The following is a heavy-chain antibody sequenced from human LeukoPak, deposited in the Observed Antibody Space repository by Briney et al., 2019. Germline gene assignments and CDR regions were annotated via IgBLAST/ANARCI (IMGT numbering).Heavy chain of an antibody. CDR1: GFTFSSYC. CDR2: ICDSASST. D-gene: IGHD3-10*01. CDR3: AKHQVRSYDY. Sequence: GGSLRLPCAASGFTFSSYCLSWVRQAPGKGLEWVSAICDSASSTYYADSVRGRFTISRDNSKNTLYLQMNSLRAEDTAIYYCAKHQVRSYDYWGHGTLVTVSS. V-gene: IGHV3-23*01. J-gene: IGHJ4*01.